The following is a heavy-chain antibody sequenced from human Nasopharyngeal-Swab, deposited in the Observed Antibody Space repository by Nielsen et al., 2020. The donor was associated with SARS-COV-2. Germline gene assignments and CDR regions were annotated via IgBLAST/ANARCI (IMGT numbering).Heavy chain of an antibody. Sequence: GGSLRLSCAASGFTVSSNYMSWVRQAPGKGLEWVSVIYSGGSTYYADSVKGRFTIPRDNSKNTLYLQMNSLGAEDTAVYYCARDGQSYGMDVWGQGTTVTVSS. CDR3: ARDGQSYGMDV. CDR1: GFTVSSNY. CDR2: IYSGGST. J-gene: IGHJ6*02. V-gene: IGHV3-53*01.